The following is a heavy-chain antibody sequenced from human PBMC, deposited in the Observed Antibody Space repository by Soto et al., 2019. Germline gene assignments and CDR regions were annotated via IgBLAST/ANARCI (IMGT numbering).Heavy chain of an antibody. V-gene: IGHV1-2*04. CDR2: INPNSGGT. Sequence: ASVKVSCKASGYTFTGYYMHWVRQAPGQGLEWMGWINPNSGGTNYAQKFQGWVTMTRDTSISTAYMELSRLRSDDTAVYYCVRRQSSSWYRDAYDIWSQGTMVTVSS. D-gene: IGHD6-13*01. J-gene: IGHJ3*02. CDR1: GYTFTGYY. CDR3: VRRQSSSWYRDAYDI.